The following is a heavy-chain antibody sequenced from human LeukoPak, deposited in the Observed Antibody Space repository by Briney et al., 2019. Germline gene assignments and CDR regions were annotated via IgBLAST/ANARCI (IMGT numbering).Heavy chain of an antibody. Sequence: LAGGSLRLSCAASGFTFSSYWMSWVRQAPGKGLEWVANIKQDGSETYYVDSVKGRFTISRDNAKNSLYLQMNSLRAEDTAVYYCARLREYYGDPHYFDYWGQGTLVTVSS. CDR2: IKQDGSET. V-gene: IGHV3-7*03. CDR3: ARLREYYGDPHYFDY. J-gene: IGHJ4*02. CDR1: GFTFSSYW. D-gene: IGHD4-17*01.